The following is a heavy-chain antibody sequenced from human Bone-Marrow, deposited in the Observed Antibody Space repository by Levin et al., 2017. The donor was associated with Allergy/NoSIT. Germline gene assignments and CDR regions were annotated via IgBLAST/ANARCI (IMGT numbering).Heavy chain of an antibody. J-gene: IGHJ6*02. CDR1: GGSISSYY. V-gene: IGHV4-4*07. Sequence: SETLSLTCTVSGGSISSYYWSWIRQPAGKGLEWIGRIYTSGSTNYNPSLKSRVTMSVDTSKNQFSLKLSSVTAADTAVYYCAREGTYYDFWSGPGAYYYYGMDGWGQGTTVTVSS. D-gene: IGHD3-3*01. CDR3: AREGTYYDFWSGPGAYYYYGMDG. CDR2: IYTSGST.